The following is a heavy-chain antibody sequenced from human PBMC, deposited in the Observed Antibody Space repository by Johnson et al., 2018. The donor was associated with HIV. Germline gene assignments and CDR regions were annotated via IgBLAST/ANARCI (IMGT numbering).Heavy chain of an antibody. Sequence: VQLVESGGGVVQPGRSLRLSCAASQFTFSSYDIHWVRQGTGKGLEWVSAIGTAGDTYYAGSVKGRFTIPRENAKNSLYLQMNSLRAEDTAVYYCARDGGGRDAFDIWGQGTMVTVSS. D-gene: IGHD3-16*01. CDR2: IGTAGDT. V-gene: IGHV3-13*01. CDR1: QFTFSSYD. J-gene: IGHJ3*02. CDR3: ARDGGGRDAFDI.